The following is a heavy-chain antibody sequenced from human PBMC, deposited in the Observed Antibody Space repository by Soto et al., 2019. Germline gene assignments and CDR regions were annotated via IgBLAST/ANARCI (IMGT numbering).Heavy chain of an antibody. CDR2: IYYSGST. J-gene: IGHJ3*02. D-gene: IGHD3-22*01. V-gene: IGHV4-30-4*02. Sequence: PPDTLSLTCTISGCSISSGDYYWSWIRQPPGKSLKWIGYIYYSGSTYYNPSLKSRVTISVDTSKNQFSLKLSSVTAADTAVYYCARGDYDSSGYFPPANDAFDIWGQGTMVTVSS. CDR1: GCSISSGDYY. CDR3: ARGDYDSSGYFPPANDAFDI.